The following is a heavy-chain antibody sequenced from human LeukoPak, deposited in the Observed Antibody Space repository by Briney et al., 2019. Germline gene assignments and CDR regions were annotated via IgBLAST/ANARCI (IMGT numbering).Heavy chain of an antibody. D-gene: IGHD3-9*01. CDR2: IYTSGST. J-gene: IGHJ5*02. Sequence: SETLSLTCTVSGGSISSYYWSWIRQPAGKGLEWIGRIYTSGSTNYNPSLKSRVTMSVDTSKNQFSLKLSSVTAADTAVYYCARDGRYDILTGYPRRAQFDPRGQGTLVTVSS. CDR1: GGSISSYY. V-gene: IGHV4-4*07. CDR3: ARDGRYDILTGYPRRAQFDP.